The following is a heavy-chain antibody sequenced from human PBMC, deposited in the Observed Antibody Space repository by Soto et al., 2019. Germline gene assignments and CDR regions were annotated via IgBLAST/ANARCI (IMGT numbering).Heavy chain of an antibody. CDR1: GGTFSSYT. D-gene: IGHD3-10*01. CDR3: ARDYYGSGSYLGDVRFDP. V-gene: IGHV1-69*08. Sequence: QVQLVQSGAEVKKPGSSVKVSCKASGGTFSSYTISWVRQAPGQGLEWMGRIIPILGIANYAQKFQGRVTITADKSTSTAYMELSSLRSEDTAVYYCARDYYGSGSYLGDVRFDPWGQGTLVTVSS. J-gene: IGHJ5*02. CDR2: IIPILGIA.